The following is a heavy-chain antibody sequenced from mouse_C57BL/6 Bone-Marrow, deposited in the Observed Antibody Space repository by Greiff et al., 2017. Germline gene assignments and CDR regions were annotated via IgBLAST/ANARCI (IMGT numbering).Heavy chain of an antibody. CDR2: ISDGGSYT. CDR1: GFTFSSYA. V-gene: IGHV5-4*01. CDR3: ARERGLGFDY. Sequence: EVMLVESGGGLVKPGGSLKLSCAASGFTFSSYAMSWVRQTPEKRLEWVATISDGGSYTYYPDNVKGRFTISRDNAKNNLYLQMSHLKSEDTAMYYCARERGLGFDYWGQGTTLTVSS. J-gene: IGHJ2*01. D-gene: IGHD3-3*01.